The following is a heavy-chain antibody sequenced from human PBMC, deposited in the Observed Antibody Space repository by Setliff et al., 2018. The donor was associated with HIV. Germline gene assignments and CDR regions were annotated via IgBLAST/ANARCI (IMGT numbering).Heavy chain of an antibody. Sequence: PSETLSLTCSVSSGSMTGHYWTWVRQPPGKGLEWIGYLHSLGSSRVSDTPNYNASLKSRLTMSIDTSKSQFSLKLSSVTAADTAVYYCARLMHYYDSFWVLWRENYFDSWGRGTLVTVSS. D-gene: IGHD3-22*01. J-gene: IGHJ4*01. CDR2: LHSLGSSRVSDTP. CDR1: SGSMTGHY. V-gene: IGHV4-59*08. CDR3: ARLMHYYDSFWVLWRENYFDS.